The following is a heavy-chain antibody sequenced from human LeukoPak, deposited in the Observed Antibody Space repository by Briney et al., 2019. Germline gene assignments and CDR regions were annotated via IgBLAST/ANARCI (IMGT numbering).Heavy chain of an antibody. Sequence: ASVKVSCTASGYTFTGYYMHWVRQAPGQGLEWMGWINPNSGGTNYARKFQGRVTMTRDTSISTAYMELSRLRSDDTAVYYCATMLWFRELYGMDVWGQGTTVTVSS. CDR2: INPNSGGT. CDR1: GYTFTGYY. J-gene: IGHJ6*02. CDR3: ATMLWFRELYGMDV. V-gene: IGHV1-2*02. D-gene: IGHD3-10*01.